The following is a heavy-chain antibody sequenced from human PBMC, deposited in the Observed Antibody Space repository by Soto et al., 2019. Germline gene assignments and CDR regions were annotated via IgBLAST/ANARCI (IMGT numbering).Heavy chain of an antibody. CDR2: MNPNSGNT. J-gene: IGHJ5*02. V-gene: IGHV1-8*01. Sequence: ASVKVSCKASGYTFTSYDINWVRQATGQGLEWMGWMNPNSGNTGYAQKFQGRVTMTRNTSISTAYMELSSLRSEDTAVYYCASLYCSGGSCPKTLRSWGQGTLVTVSS. CDR3: ASLYCSGGSCPKTLRS. CDR1: GYTFTSYD. D-gene: IGHD2-15*01.